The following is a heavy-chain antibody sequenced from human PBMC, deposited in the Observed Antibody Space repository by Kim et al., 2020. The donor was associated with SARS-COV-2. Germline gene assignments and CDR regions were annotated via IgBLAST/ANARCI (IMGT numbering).Heavy chain of an antibody. D-gene: IGHD4-17*01. Sequence: QKVQGRVTITADESTSTAYMELSSLRSEDTAVYYCARDLDYGGNPEYFQHWGQGTLVTVSS. V-gene: IGHV1-69*01. J-gene: IGHJ1*01. CDR3: ARDLDYGGNPEYFQH.